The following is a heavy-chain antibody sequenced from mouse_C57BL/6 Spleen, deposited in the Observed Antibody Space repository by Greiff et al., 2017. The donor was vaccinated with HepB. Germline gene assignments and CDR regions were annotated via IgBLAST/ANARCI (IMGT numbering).Heavy chain of an antibody. V-gene: IGHV1-59*01. CDR3: ARFPYDYDGGAWFAY. Sequence: QVQLKQPGAELVRPGTSVKLSCKASGYTFTSYWMHWVKQRPGQGLEWIGVIDPSDSYTNYNQKFKGKATLTVDTSSSTAYMQLSSLTSEDSAVYYCARFPYDYDGGAWFAYWGQGTLVTVSA. D-gene: IGHD2-4*01. CDR1: GYTFTSYW. CDR2: IDPSDSYT. J-gene: IGHJ3*01.